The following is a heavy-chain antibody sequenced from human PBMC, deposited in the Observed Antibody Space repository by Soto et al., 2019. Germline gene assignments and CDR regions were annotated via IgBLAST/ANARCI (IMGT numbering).Heavy chain of an antibody. J-gene: IGHJ4*02. Sequence: ASVKVSCKASGGTFSSYAISWVRQAPGQGPEWMGGIIPIFGTANYAQKFQGRVTITADESTSTAYMELSSLRSEDTAVYYCARVHPYGDLTFDYWGQGTLVTVSS. V-gene: IGHV1-69*13. CDR2: IIPIFGTA. CDR1: GGTFSSYA. CDR3: ARVHPYGDLTFDY. D-gene: IGHD4-17*01.